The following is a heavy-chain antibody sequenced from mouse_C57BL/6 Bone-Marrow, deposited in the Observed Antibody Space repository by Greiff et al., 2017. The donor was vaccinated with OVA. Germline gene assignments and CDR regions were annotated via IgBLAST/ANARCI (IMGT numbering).Heavy chain of an antibody. CDR3: AREGGATGGMDY. D-gene: IGHD3-1*01. V-gene: IGHV1-75*01. Sequence: QVQLKQSGPELVKPGASVKISCKASGYTFTDYYINWVKQRPGQGLEWIGWIFPGSGSTYYNEKFKGKATLTVDKSSSTAYMLLSSLTSEDSAVYVCAREGGATGGMDYWGQGTSVTVSS. CDR2: IFPGSGST. CDR1: GYTFTDYY. J-gene: IGHJ4*01.